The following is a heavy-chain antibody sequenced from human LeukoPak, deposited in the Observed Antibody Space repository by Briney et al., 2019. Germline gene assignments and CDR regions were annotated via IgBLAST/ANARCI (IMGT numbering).Heavy chain of an antibody. CDR2: IRYDGSNK. D-gene: IGHD5-18*01. Sequence: PGGSLRLSCAASGFTFSSYGMHWVRQAPGKGLEWVAFIRYDGSNKYYADSVKGRFTISRDNSKNTLYLQMNSLRAEDTAVYYCAKPILRGYSYSLFDYWGQGTLVTVSS. CDR3: AKPILRGYSYSLFDY. V-gene: IGHV3-30*02. J-gene: IGHJ4*02. CDR1: GFTFSSYG.